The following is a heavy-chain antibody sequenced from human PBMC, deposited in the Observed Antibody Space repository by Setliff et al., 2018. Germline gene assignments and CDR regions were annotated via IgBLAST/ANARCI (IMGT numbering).Heavy chain of an antibody. D-gene: IGHD1-26*01. CDR2: IXXXXXXX. V-gene: IGHV5-51*01. CDR1: GYSFTSYW. CDR3: ARREYSGSYSYYYYYGMDV. J-gene: IGHJ6*02. Sequence: GESLKLSCKGSGYSFTSYWIGWVRQMPGKGLEGMGIIXXXXXXXXXXXXXXXQVXXSADKSISTAYLQWSSLKASDTAMYYCARREYSGSYSYYYYYGMDVWGQGTTVTVSS.